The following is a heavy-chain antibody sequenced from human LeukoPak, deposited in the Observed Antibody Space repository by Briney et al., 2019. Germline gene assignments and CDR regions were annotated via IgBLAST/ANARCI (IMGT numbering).Heavy chain of an antibody. V-gene: IGHV1-18*01. D-gene: IGHD4-17*01. CDR1: GYTFTNHG. CDR3: ARDLSLGRHDDGEPFDS. CDR2: ISGYNGNT. J-gene: IGHJ4*02. Sequence: GASVKVSCKTSGYTFTNHGISWVRQAPGQGLEWMGWISGYNGNTNYVQKFRGRITTTTDTSTSTAYLQLRSLSSDDTALYYCARDLSLGRHDDGEPFDSWGQGTLVTVSS.